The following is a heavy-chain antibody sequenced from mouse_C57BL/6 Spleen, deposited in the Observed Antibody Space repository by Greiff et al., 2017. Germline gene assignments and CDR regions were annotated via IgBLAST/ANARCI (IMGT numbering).Heavy chain of an antibody. V-gene: IGHV1-82*01. J-gene: IGHJ4*01. D-gene: IGHD1-1*01. CDR1: GYAFSSSW. Sequence: QVQLKQSGPELVKPGASVKISCKASGYAFSSSWMNWVKQRPGKGLEWIGRIYPGDGDTNYNGKFKGKATLTADKSSSTAYMQLSSLTSEDSAVYFCAREGYYYGSSPYYAMDYWGQGTSVTVSS. CDR2: IYPGDGDT. CDR3: AREGYYYGSSPYYAMDY.